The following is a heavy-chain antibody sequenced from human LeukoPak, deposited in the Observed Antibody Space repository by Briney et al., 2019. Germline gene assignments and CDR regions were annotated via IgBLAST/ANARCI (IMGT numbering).Heavy chain of an antibody. V-gene: IGHV3-30*02. CDR2: IHYAGSYE. J-gene: IGHJ6*02. CDR3: ARDGV. Sequence: GGSLRLSCAAAGFTFSSYDIHWVRQAPGKGLEWVAFIHYAGSYEYYADSVKGRFTISRDNSKSTLILQMNSLRAEDTAVYYCARDGVWGQGTTVTVSS. CDR1: GFTFSSYD.